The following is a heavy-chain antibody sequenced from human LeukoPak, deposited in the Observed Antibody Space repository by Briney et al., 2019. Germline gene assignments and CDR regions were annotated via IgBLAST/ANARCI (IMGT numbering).Heavy chain of an antibody. CDR2: IYQSGST. CDR1: GGSISIYY. V-gene: IGHV4-59*01. D-gene: IGHD2-21*02. Sequence: SETLSLTCTVSGGSISIYYWSWIRQPPGKGLEWIGYIYQSGSTDYNPSLKSRVTISVDTSKNQFSLNLYSVTAADTAVYYCVRTDEDYYYYVDVWGKGTTVTVSS. CDR3: VRTDEDYYYYVDV. J-gene: IGHJ6*03.